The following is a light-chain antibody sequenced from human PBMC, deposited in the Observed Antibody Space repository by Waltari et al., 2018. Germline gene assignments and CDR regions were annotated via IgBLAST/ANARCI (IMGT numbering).Light chain of an antibody. CDR2: KTS. CDR1: QDIGGY. Sequence: DIQLTQSPSSLAASVGDRVTLTCRASQDIGGYLNWYQQQPGSAPKLLIYKTSLLRTGVPSRFSGGASRTDYTLTITNLQPEDIATYYCQYYDNLPMFTFGPGTKVEIK. CDR3: QYYDNLPMFT. J-gene: IGKJ2*01. V-gene: IGKV1-33*01.